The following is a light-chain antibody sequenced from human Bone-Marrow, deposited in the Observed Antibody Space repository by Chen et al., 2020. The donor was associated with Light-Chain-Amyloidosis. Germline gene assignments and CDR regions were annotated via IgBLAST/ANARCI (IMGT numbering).Light chain of an antibody. Sequence: QSALTQPPSVSVCPGQSVTISCTGSSSEVGRYNRVSWFQQPPSAAPKLIIFEVSDRPSDVSDRFSGSKSGNTASLTISGLQAEDEADYYCSSYTTSSTYVFGTGTKVTVL. V-gene: IGLV2-18*02. CDR2: EVS. CDR3: SSYTTSSTYV. CDR1: SSEVGRYNR. J-gene: IGLJ1*01.